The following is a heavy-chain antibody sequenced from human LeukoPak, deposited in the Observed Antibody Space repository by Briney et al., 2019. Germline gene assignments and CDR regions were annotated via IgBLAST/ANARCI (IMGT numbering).Heavy chain of an antibody. D-gene: IGHD3-22*01. Sequence: PGGSLRLSCAASGFTFSSYWMHWVRQAPGKGLVWVSRINTDGSSTSYGDSVKGRFTISRDNAKNTLYLQMNSLRAEDTAVYYCALTQTYYYDSSSDYWGQGTLVTVSS. CDR3: ALTQTYYYDSSSDY. CDR2: INTDGSST. J-gene: IGHJ4*02. CDR1: GFTFSSYW. V-gene: IGHV3-74*01.